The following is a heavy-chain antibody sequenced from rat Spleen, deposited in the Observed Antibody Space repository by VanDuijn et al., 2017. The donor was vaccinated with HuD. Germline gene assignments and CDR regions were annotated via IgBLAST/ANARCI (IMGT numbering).Heavy chain of an antibody. CDR1: GFTFSDYY. Sequence: EVQLVESDGGLVQPGRSLKLSCAASGFTFSDYYMAWVRQAPTKGLEWVASISSGGGGTYYPDSVKDRFTISRDNPKSTLYLQMDSLRSEDTATYYCARHGILRVPHYFDYWGQGVMVTVSS. CDR2: ISSGGGGT. V-gene: IGHV5-25*01. D-gene: IGHD1-7*01. J-gene: IGHJ2*01. CDR3: ARHGILRVPHYFDY.